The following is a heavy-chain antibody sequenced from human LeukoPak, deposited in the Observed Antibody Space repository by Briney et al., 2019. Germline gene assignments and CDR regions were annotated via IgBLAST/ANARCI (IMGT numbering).Heavy chain of an antibody. CDR3: AGVSTPFYYYYGVDV. V-gene: IGHV1-2*02. Sequence: ASVKVSCKASGYTFTGYYMHWVRQAPGQGLEWMGWINPNSGGTNYAQKFQGRVTMTRDTSISTAYMELSRLRSDDTAVYYCAGVSTPFYYYYGVDVWGQGTTVTVSS. J-gene: IGHJ6*02. CDR1: GYTFTGYY. D-gene: IGHD5/OR15-5a*01. CDR2: INPNSGGT.